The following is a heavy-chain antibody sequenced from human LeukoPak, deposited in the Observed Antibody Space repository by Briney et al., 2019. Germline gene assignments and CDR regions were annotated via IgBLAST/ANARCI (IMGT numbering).Heavy chain of an antibody. J-gene: IGHJ4*02. V-gene: IGHV3-23*01. Sequence: PGGSLRLSCAASGFTFSSYSMNWVRQAPGKGLEWVSAISGSGGSTYYADSVKGRFTISRDNSKNTLYLQMNSLRAEDTAVYYCAKVTIARFGELCFDYWGQGTLVTVSS. CDR3: AKVTIARFGELCFDY. CDR1: GFTFSSYS. CDR2: ISGSGGST. D-gene: IGHD3-10*01.